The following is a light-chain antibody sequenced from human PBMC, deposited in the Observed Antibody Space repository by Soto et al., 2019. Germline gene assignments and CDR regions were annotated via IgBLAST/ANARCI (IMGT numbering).Light chain of an antibody. V-gene: IGLV1-40*01. Sequence: QCLLNQPPSVSGAPGQRFPISCTGSISNIAAGFDVNWYHQVPGTAPKLLVFGNNNRPSGVPDRFSASRSGTSASLAITGLQAVDEADYYCKSYDSSLNAYVFGTGTKVTVL. CDR3: KSYDSSLNAYV. J-gene: IGLJ1*01. CDR2: GNN. CDR1: ISNIAAGFD.